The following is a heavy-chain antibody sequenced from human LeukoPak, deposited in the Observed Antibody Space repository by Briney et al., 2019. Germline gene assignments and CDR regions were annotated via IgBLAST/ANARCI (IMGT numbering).Heavy chain of an antibody. CDR2: IIPIFGTA. CDR3: ARGVVGAATGAYSFDY. Sequence: ASVKVSCKASGGTFSSCAISWVRQAPGQGLEWMGGIIPIFGTADYAQKFQGRVTITADESTSTAYMELSSLKSEDTAVYYCARGVVGAATGAYSFDYWGQGTLVTASS. V-gene: IGHV1-69*13. J-gene: IGHJ4*02. D-gene: IGHD1-26*01. CDR1: GGTFSSCA.